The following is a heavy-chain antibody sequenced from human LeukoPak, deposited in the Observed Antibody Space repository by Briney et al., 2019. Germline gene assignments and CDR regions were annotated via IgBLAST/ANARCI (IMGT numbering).Heavy chain of an antibody. J-gene: IGHJ4*02. V-gene: IGHV3-23*01. Sequence: PGGSLRLSCAASGFTLSSYAMSWVRQGPGKGLEWVSAISVSGNTYHADSVKGRFTISRDSSKNTLYLQMNSLRAGDAAVYSCAKAPVTTCSGAHCYPFDYWSQGTLVTVSS. CDR3: AKAPVTTCSGAHCYPFDY. D-gene: IGHD2-15*01. CDR1: GFTLSSYA. CDR2: ISVSGNT.